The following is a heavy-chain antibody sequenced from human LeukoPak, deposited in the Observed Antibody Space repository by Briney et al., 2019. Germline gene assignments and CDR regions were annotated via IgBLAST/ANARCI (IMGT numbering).Heavy chain of an antibody. Sequence: PGGSLRLSCAASGLTVCIKYVKWARQSPGEGREWVSILYSGGDTYYAESVKGRFTISRDNSQNTMPIPMNSLSVEYTAIYNCARVRDHYHWYLDLWGRGILVTVSS. D-gene: IGHD3-10*01. J-gene: IGHJ2*01. CDR2: LYSGGDT. CDR1: GLTVCIKY. CDR3: ARVRDHYHWYLDL. V-gene: IGHV3-53*01.